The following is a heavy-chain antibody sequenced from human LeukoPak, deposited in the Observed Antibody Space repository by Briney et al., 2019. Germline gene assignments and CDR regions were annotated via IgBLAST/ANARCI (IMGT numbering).Heavy chain of an antibody. J-gene: IGHJ4*02. Sequence: QPGGSLRLSCAASGFTFSSYAISWVRQAPGKGLEWVSAISGSGGSTYYADSVKGRFTISRDNSKNTLYLRMNSLRAEDTAVYYCAKDERYCSGGSCYPVVVYWGQGTLVTVSS. V-gene: IGHV3-23*01. D-gene: IGHD2-15*01. CDR3: AKDERYCSGGSCYPVVVY. CDR2: ISGSGGST. CDR1: GFTFSSYA.